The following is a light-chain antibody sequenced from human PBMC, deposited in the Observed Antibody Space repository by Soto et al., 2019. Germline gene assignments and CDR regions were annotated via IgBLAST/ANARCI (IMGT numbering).Light chain of an antibody. CDR2: KAS. Sequence: DIQMTQSPSSLSASVGDRVTITCRASQSISNYLNWYQQKPGKAPKLLIYKASSLESGVPSRFSGSGSGTEFTLTISSLQPDDFATYYCQQYNSYSITFGQGTKVDIK. CDR3: QQYNSYSIT. V-gene: IGKV1-5*03. CDR1: QSISNY. J-gene: IGKJ1*01.